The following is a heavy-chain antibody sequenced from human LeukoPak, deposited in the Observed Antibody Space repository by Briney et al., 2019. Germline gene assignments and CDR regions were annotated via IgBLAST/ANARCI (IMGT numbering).Heavy chain of an antibody. Sequence: PGGSLRLSCAASGFTFSSYGMHWVRQAPGKGLEWVAVISYDGSNKYYADSVKGRFTISRDNSKNTLYLQMNSLRAEDTAVYYCAKSWGYSYGYYDYWGQGTLVTVSS. CDR2: ISYDGSNK. CDR1: GFTFSSYG. CDR3: AKSWGYSYGYYDY. V-gene: IGHV3-30*18. J-gene: IGHJ4*02. D-gene: IGHD5-18*01.